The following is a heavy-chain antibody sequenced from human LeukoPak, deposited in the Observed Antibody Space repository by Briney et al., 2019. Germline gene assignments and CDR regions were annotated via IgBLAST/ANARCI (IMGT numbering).Heavy chain of an antibody. CDR2: IGTAGDT. D-gene: IGHD5-18*01. CDR3: ARGGDFGYSYGGYYYMDI. CDR1: GFTFSSYD. V-gene: IGHV3-13*01. Sequence: GGSLRLSCAASGFTFSSYDMHWVRHATGKGLEWVSAIGTAGDTYYPDSVKGRFTISRENAKNSLYLQMNSLRAGDTAVYYCARGGDFGYSYGGYYYMDIWGKGATVTVSS. J-gene: IGHJ6*03.